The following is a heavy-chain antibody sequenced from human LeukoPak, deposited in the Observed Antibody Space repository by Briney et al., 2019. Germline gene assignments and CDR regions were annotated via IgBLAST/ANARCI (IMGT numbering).Heavy chain of an antibody. CDR3: ARDPGTYYYDRSGYAPSLYYYYMDV. J-gene: IGHJ6*03. Sequence: QPGGSLRLSCAASGFTFSSYEMNWVRQAPGKGLEWVSYISSSGSTIYYADSVKGRFTISRDNSKNTLYLQMNSLRAEDAAVYYCARDPGTYYYDRSGYAPSLYYYYMDVWGKGTTVTVSS. CDR1: GFTFSSYE. D-gene: IGHD3-22*01. CDR2: ISSSGSTI. V-gene: IGHV3-48*03.